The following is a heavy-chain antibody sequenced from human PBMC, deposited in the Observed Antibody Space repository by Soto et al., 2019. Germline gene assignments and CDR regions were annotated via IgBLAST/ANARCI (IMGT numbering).Heavy chain of an antibody. V-gene: IGHV3-23*01. J-gene: IGHJ4*02. D-gene: IGHD6-13*01. Sequence: EGQLLESGGGLVQPGGSLRLSCAASGFTFSNYAMSWVRQGPGKGLEWVSSITSSGGGTYYADSVKGRFTVSRDNSKNTVYLQMNSLRDEDTAVYYCAKLTAAWGQGTLVTVSS. CDR1: GFTFSNYA. CDR3: AKLTAA. CDR2: ITSSGGGT.